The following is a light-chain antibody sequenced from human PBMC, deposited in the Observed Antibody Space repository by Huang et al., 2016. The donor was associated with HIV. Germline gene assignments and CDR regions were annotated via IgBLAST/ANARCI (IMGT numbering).Light chain of an antibody. CDR1: ERIINY. CDR2: ATS. Sequence: DIQMTQSPSSLSASIGDRITITCRASERIINYLSWYKLKPGRAPNLLIYATSSWQSGVPSRFSGSGSGTDFTLTITSLQPEDFATYYCQQNYIAPQTFGQGTKV. V-gene: IGKV1-39*01. CDR3: QQNYIAPQT. J-gene: IGKJ1*01.